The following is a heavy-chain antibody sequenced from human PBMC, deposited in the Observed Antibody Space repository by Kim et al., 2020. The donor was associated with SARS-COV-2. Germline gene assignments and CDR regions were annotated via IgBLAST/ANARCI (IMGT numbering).Heavy chain of an antibody. CDR1: GFTFSSYA. CDR2: IRSDGGST. J-gene: IGHJ5*01. V-gene: IGHV3-64D*06. CDR3: VKDRQQSGYYDS. Sequence: GGSLRLSCSASGFTFSSYAMHWVRQAPGKGLEYVSAIRSDGGSTYYADSVKGRFTISRDNAKNTLYLQMSSLRAEDTAVYFCVKDRQQSGYYDSWGEGIPFTVSS. D-gene: IGHD3-3*01.